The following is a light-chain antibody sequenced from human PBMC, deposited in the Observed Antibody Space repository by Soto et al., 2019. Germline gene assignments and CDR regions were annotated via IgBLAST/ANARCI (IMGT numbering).Light chain of an antibody. J-gene: IGKJ1*01. CDR1: QSVSSF. Sequence: IILTHSLATLSVSEKEGGHLXVRASQSVSSFLAWYQQKPGQAPRLLIYGASTRATGVPARFSGSGSATEFTLTISSLQSEDFAVCYCQQYDDWPSFGQGTKVDIK. CDR3: QQYDDWPS. CDR2: GAS. V-gene: IGKV3-15*01.